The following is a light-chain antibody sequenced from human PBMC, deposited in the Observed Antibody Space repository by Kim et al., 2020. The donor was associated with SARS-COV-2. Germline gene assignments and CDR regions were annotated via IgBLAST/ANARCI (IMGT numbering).Light chain of an antibody. J-gene: IGKJ4*01. V-gene: IGKV3-15*01. CDR2: GAS. Sequence: IVMTQSPATLSVSPGERVTLSCRASQSVKNNLAWYQQRPGQAPRLLIYGASTRATDISVRCSGSGSGTEFTLTSRSLQSEDLAVYYCQQYNDWPLLTFGGGTKVDIK. CDR1: QSVKNN. CDR3: QQYNDWPLLT.